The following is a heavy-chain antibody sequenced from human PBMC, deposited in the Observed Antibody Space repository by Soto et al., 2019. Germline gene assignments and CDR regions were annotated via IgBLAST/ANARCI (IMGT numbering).Heavy chain of an antibody. D-gene: IGHD3-16*01. J-gene: IGHJ4*02. Sequence: QVQLVESGGGVVQPGRSLRLSCAASGFTFSSYGMHWVRQAPGKGLEWVAVISYDGSNKDYADSVKGRFTISRNNFKNTLYLPMNSLRAEDTAVYYCAKDWKGVSYYFDYWGQGTLVTVSS. CDR2: ISYDGSNK. V-gene: IGHV3-30*18. CDR1: GFTFSSYG. CDR3: AKDWKGVSYYFDY.